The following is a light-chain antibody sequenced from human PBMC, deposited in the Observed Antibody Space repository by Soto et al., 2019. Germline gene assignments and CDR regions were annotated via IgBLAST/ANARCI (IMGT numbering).Light chain of an antibody. V-gene: IGLV1-51*01. CDR2: DND. CDR3: GTWDNTLSAGV. Sequence: QSVLTQPPSVSAAPGQKVTISCSGSASNIGSNSLSWYRQFPGSSPMLVIYDNDKRPSGISARFSASKSDTSATLGITGLQTGDEADYYCGTWDNTLSAGVFGSGTKVTVL. CDR1: ASNIGSNS. J-gene: IGLJ1*01.